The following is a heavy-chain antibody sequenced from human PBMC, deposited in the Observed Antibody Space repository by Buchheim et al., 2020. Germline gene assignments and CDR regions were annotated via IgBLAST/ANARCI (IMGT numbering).Heavy chain of an antibody. V-gene: IGHV3-74*01. D-gene: IGHD2-21*02. J-gene: IGHJ5*02. Sequence: EVQLVESGGGLVQPGGSLRLSCAASGFTFRSYWMHWVRQAPGKGLVWVSRINSDGSSINYADSVRGRVTISRDNAKKMLYLQMNSLRAEDMAVYYCARDLTVGTTAYNWFDPGGQGTL. CDR3: ARDLTVGTTAYNWFDP. CDR1: GFTFRSYW. CDR2: INSDGSSI.